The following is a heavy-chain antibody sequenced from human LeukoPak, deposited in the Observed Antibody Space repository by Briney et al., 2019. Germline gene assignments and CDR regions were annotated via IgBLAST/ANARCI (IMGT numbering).Heavy chain of an antibody. CDR1: GYTFTSYD. CDR2: MNPNSGNT. J-gene: IGHJ4*02. CDR3: ARGGRGYSYGLLRVFDY. D-gene: IGHD5-18*01. Sequence: GASVKVSCKASGYTFTSYDINWVRQATGQGLEWMGWMNPNSGNTGHAQKFQGRVTMTRNTSISTAYMELSSLRSEDTAVYYCARGGRGYSYGLLRVFDYWGQGTLVAVSS. V-gene: IGHV1-8*01.